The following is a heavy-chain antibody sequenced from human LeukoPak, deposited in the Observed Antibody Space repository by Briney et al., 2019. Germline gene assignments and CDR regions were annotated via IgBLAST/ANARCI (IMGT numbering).Heavy chain of an antibody. CDR2: ISSSGSTI. D-gene: IGHD5-12*01. Sequence: GGSLRLSCAASGFTFSSYEMNWVRQAPGKGLEWVSYISSSGSTIYYADSVKGRFTISRDNAKNSLYLQMNSLRAEDTALYYCAREERGLGYGGYVFDYWGQGTLVTVSS. CDR1: GFTFSSYE. CDR3: AREERGLGYGGYVFDY. J-gene: IGHJ4*02. V-gene: IGHV3-48*03.